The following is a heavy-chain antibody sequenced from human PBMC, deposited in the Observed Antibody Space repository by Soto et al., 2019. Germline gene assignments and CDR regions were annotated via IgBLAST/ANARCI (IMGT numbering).Heavy chain of an antibody. D-gene: IGHD3-10*01. CDR1: GNTFTSYD. V-gene: IGHV1-8*01. Sequence: ASLKVSCKASGNTFTSYDINWVRQATGHGLEWMGWINPNSGNIGYAQKFQGRVTMTRDTAIRTAYMEVSRLRSDDTAVYYCARGRASGSYYLLDYWGQGTLVTVSS. J-gene: IGHJ4*02. CDR3: ARGRASGSYYLLDY. CDR2: INPNSGNI.